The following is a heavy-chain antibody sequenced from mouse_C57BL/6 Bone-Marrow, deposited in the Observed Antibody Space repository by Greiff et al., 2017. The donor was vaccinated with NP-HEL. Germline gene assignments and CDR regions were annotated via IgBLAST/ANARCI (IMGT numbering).Heavy chain of an antibody. V-gene: IGHV5-6*02. CDR3: ARHHWDDFDY. D-gene: IGHD4-1*01. Sequence: DVKLVESGGDLVKPGGSLKLSCAASGFTFSSYGMSWVRQTPDKRLEWVATISSGGSYTYSPDSVKGRFTISRDNAKNTLYLQMSSLKSEDTAMYYCARHHWDDFDYWGQGTTLTVSS. J-gene: IGHJ2*01. CDR2: ISSGGSYT. CDR1: GFTFSSYG.